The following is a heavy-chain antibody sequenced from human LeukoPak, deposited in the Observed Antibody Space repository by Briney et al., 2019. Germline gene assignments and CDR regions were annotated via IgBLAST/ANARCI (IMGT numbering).Heavy chain of an antibody. CDR3: ARGLMIRGVADY. J-gene: IGHJ4*02. Sequence: GGSLRLSCAASGFTFSNYAMSWVRQAPGKGLEWISGITGGRSTYYADSVKGRFTISRDNSKNTMSLEMNSLRAEDTAVYYCARGLMIRGVADYWGQGTLVTVSS. V-gene: IGHV3-23*01. CDR2: ITGGRST. D-gene: IGHD3-10*01. CDR1: GFTFSNYA.